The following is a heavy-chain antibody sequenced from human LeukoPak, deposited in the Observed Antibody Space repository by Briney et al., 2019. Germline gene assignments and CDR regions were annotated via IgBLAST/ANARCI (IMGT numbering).Heavy chain of an antibody. Sequence: ASVKVSCKASGYTFTSYGISWVRQAPGQGLEWVAWISAYNSNKNSAEKFQGRVTMTSDSSISTAYMELSSLRSEDTAIYYCVRTPPNWGFDYWGQGTLVTVSS. V-gene: IGHV1-18*04. CDR2: ISAYNSNK. CDR1: GYTFTSYG. CDR3: VRTPPNWGFDY. D-gene: IGHD7-27*01. J-gene: IGHJ4*02.